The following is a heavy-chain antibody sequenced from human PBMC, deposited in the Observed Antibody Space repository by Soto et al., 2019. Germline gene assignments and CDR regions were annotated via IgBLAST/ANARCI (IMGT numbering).Heavy chain of an antibody. V-gene: IGHV3-49*03. CDR2: IRSNTYGGTT. D-gene: IGHD6-6*01. CDR3: ARRKYLDY. CDR1: GFTFGDYA. Sequence: GGSLRLSCTTSGFTFGDYAMSWFRQAPGEGLEWIGYIRSNTYGGTTEYAASVKDRFTISRDDSKRVAHLQMNSLETEDTAVYFCARRKYLDYWGQGT. J-gene: IGHJ4*02.